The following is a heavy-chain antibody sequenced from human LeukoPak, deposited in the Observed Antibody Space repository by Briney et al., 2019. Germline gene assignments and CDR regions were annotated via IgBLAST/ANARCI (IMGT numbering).Heavy chain of an antibody. D-gene: IGHD2-21*01. CDR2: INDSGST. CDR3: ASPDTASDSDFQP. J-gene: IGHJ1*01. Sequence: SEALCLSCAVYGGSFSGYFWSWIRQPPGKGLEWVGEINDSGSTTYNPYLTSRVTISVDTSKSQFSLKLSSVTAAETAVYYCASPDTASDSDFQPWGEGTLVTVSS. V-gene: IGHV4-34*01. CDR1: GGSFSGYF.